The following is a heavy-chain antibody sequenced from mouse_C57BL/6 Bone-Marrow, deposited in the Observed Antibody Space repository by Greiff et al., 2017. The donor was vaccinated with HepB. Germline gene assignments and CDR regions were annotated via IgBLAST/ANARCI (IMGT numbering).Heavy chain of an antibody. Sequence: VQLQQSGAELVRPGASVTLSCKASGYTFTDYEMHWVKQTPVHGLEWIGAIDPETGGTAYNQKFKGKAILTADKSSSTAYMELRSLTSEDSAVYYCTRKGTAQALDYWGQGTTLTVFS. J-gene: IGHJ2*01. D-gene: IGHD3-2*02. CDR2: IDPETGGT. V-gene: IGHV1-15*01. CDR1: GYTFTDYE. CDR3: TRKGTAQALDY.